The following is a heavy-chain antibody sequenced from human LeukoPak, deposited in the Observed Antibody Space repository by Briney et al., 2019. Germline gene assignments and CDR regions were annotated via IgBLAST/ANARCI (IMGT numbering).Heavy chain of an antibody. J-gene: IGHJ6*03. D-gene: IGHD5-18*01. Sequence: PSETLSLTCTVSGGSISSHYWSWIRQPPGKGLEWIGYIYYSGSTNYNPSLKSRVTISVDTSKNQFSLKLSSVTAADTAVYYCARVVTAMVWYYYNYMDVWGKGTTVTVSS. CDR3: ARVVTAMVWYYYNYMDV. V-gene: IGHV4-59*11. CDR2: IYYSGST. CDR1: GGSISSHY.